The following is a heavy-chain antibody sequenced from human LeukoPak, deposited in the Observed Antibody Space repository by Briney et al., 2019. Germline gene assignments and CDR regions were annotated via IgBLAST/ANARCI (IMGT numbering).Heavy chain of an antibody. D-gene: IGHD3-22*01. V-gene: IGHV1-2*02. CDR3: ARGHYYSDGRYPLHY. J-gene: IGHJ4*02. Sequence: ASVKVSCKPSGYTFTDYYLHCVRQAPGQGLEWMGWINPNSGGTNYAQRFQGRVTMTRDTSITTAYMELSRLTSDDTAVYYCARGHYYSDGRYPLHYWGQGTLVTVSS. CDR2: INPNSGGT. CDR1: GYTFTDYY.